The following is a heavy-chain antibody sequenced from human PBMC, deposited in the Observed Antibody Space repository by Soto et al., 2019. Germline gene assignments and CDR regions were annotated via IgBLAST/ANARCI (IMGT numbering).Heavy chain of an antibody. CDR2: IYYSGST. D-gene: IGHD2-15*01. CDR3: ANYCSGGSCYSRAFDI. V-gene: IGHV4-31*03. J-gene: IGHJ3*02. CDR1: GGSISSGGYY. Sequence: SETLSLTCTVSGGSISSGGYYWSWIRQHPGKGLEWIGYIYYSGSTYYNPSLKSRVTISVDTSKNQFSLKLSSVTAADTAVYYCANYCSGGSCYSRAFDIWGQGTMVTV.